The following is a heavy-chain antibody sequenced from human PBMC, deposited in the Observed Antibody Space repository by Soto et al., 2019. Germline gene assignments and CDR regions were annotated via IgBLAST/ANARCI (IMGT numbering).Heavy chain of an antibody. CDR3: ASRVRIDAFDI. CDR1: SGSISRYY. J-gene: IGHJ3*02. Sequence: QVQLQESGPGLVKPSETLSLTCTVSSGSISRYYWTWIRQPPGKGLEWIGYISYSGSTNYNPSLKSRVIISADTSNNQISLKLSSVTAADTAVYYCASRVRIDAFDIWGQGTMVTVSS. CDR2: ISYSGST. D-gene: IGHD1-1*01. V-gene: IGHV4-59*08.